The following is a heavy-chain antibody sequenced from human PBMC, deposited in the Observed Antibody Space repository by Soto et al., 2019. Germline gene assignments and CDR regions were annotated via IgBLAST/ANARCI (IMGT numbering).Heavy chain of an antibody. D-gene: IGHD2-2*01. CDR2: IYYSGST. CDR3: ARDVSGPAAQNWFDT. CDR1: GGSINSGGYY. V-gene: IGHV4-31*03. Sequence: PSETLCLTCTVSGGSINSGGYYWSWIRQFPGKGLEWIGYIYYSGSTYYNPSLESRVTISLEPSKRQFSLKVASVTAADTAVYYCARDVSGPAAQNWFDTWGQGTLVTGSS. J-gene: IGHJ5*02.